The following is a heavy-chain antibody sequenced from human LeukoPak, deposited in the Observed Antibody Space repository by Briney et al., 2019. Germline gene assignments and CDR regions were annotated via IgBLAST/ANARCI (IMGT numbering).Heavy chain of an antibody. D-gene: IGHD2-2*01. CDR2: ISTSGDST. J-gene: IGHJ4*02. V-gene: IGHV3-23*01. CDR1: GFTFNRYA. CDR3: AKDWVVVVPAAPYYFDY. Sequence: GGSLRLSCAASGFTFNRYAMSWVRQAPGKGLEWVSAISTSGDSTYYADSVKGRFTISRDNFKNTLYLQMNSLRAEDTAVYYCAKDWVVVVPAAPYYFDYWGQGTLVTVSS.